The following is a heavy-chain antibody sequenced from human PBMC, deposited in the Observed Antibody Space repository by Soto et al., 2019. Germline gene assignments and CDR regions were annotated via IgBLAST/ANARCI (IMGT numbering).Heavy chain of an antibody. CDR2: ISSSGDYR. CDR3: ARGDVDTVAQADY. J-gene: IGHJ4*02. CDR1: GFTFRDHY. Sequence: QVQLLESGGGLVKPGGSLRLSCTASGFTFRDHYMSWIRQAPGKGLEWVSYISSSGDYRNYADSVKDRFTISRDNTKHSLYLQMNSLRAEDTAVYYCARGDVDTVAQADYWGQGTLVTVSS. V-gene: IGHV3-11*03. D-gene: IGHD5-12*01.